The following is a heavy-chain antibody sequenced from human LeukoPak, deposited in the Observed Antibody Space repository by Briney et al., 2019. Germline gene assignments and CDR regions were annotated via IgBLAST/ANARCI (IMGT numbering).Heavy chain of an antibody. J-gene: IGHJ4*02. CDR2: INSDGSST. Sequence: GGSLRLSCADSGFTFSSYWMHWARQAPGKGLEWVSRINSDGSSTTYADSVKGRFTISRDSAKNTLYLQMNSLRAEDTAVYYCARISYDSRSYFDYWGQGTLVTVSS. V-gene: IGHV3-74*01. CDR1: GFTFSSYW. D-gene: IGHD3-22*01. CDR3: ARISYDSRSYFDY.